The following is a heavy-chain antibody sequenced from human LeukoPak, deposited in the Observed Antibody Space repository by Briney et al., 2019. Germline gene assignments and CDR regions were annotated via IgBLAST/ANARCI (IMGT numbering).Heavy chain of an antibody. D-gene: IGHD3-3*01. J-gene: IGHJ4*02. CDR1: GFTFSSYA. CDR3: AKGVSRFLEWSGEDY. Sequence: GGSLRLSCAASGFTFSSYAMSWVRQAPGKGLEWVSAISGSGGSTYYADSVKGRFTISRDNSKNTLYLQMNSLRAEDTAVYYCAKGVSRFLEWSGEDYWGQGTLVTVSS. CDR2: ISGSGGST. V-gene: IGHV3-23*01.